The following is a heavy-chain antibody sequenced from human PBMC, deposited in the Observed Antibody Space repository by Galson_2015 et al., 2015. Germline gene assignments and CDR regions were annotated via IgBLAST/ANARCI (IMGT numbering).Heavy chain of an antibody. CDR2: ITASGGSP. CDR3: AKDIRYCVSASCYGDGSDI. D-gene: IGHD2-2*01. CDR1: GFTFSSYA. J-gene: IGHJ3*02. Sequence: SLRLSCAASGFTFSSYAMSWVRQAPGKGLEWVSLITASGGSPYYADSVKRRFTISRDNSKNTLYLQMNSLRAEDTALYYCAKDIRYCVSASCYGDGSDIWGQGTMVTVSS. V-gene: IGHV3-23*01.